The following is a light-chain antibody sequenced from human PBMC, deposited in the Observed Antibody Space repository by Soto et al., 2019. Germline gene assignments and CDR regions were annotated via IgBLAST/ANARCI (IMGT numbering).Light chain of an antibody. CDR1: SSDVGGYNY. V-gene: IGLV2-14*01. CDR2: DVT. Sequence: SVLTQPASVSGSPGQSITISCTGTSSDVGGYNYVSWYQQHPGEAPKLMIYDVTNRPSGVSNRFSGSKSGNTASLTISGLQAEDEADYYCSSYTSSTSFYFGTGTKVTVL. CDR3: SSYTSSTSFY. J-gene: IGLJ1*01.